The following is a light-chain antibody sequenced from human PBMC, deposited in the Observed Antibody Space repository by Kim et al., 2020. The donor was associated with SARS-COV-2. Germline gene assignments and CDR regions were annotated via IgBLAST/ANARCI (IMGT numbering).Light chain of an antibody. V-gene: IGLV3-19*01. J-gene: IGLJ3*02. Sequence: ALGQTVRITCQGDSLRSDYASWYQQKPGQAPVLVIYDKNNRPSGIPDRFSGSSSGNTASLTITGAQAEDEADYYCNSRDSSGNHLVFGGGTKLTVL. CDR2: DKN. CDR3: NSRDSSGNHLV. CDR1: SLRSDY.